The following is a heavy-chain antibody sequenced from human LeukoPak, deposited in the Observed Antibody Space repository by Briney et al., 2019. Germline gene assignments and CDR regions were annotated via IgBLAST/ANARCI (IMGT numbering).Heavy chain of an antibody. V-gene: IGHV3-48*01. CDR3: ARHYCTTTTCSSGAFDY. CDR2: ISSSSDTT. J-gene: IGHJ4*02. CDR1: GFTFSTYS. Sequence: PGGSLRLSCAASGFTFSTYSMKWVRQAPGKGLEWISDISSSSDTTLYADSVKGQFTISRDNAKNSLYLQMNRLGAEDTAVFYCARHYCTTTTCSSGAFDYWGQGTLVTVSS. D-gene: IGHD2-2*01.